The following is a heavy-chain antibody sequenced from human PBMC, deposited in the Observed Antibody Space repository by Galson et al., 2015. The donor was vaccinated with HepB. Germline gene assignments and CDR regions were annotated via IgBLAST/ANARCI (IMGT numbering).Heavy chain of an antibody. D-gene: IGHD2-2*02. CDR1: GFTFSSYA. V-gene: IGHV3-23*01. J-gene: IGHJ4*02. Sequence: SLRLSCAASGFTFSSYAMSWVRQAPGKGLEWVSAISGSGGSTYYADSVKGRFTISRDNSKNTLYLQMNSLGAEDTAVYYCAKADGVVVPAATPGDYWGQGTLVTVSS. CDR2: ISGSGGST. CDR3: AKADGVVVPAATPGDY.